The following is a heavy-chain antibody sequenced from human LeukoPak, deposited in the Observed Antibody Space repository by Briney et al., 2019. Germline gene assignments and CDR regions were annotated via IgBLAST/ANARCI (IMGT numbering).Heavy chain of an antibody. CDR2: ISSDGSSE. Sequence: GGSLRLSCAASGFTFSSYAMHWVRQAPVKGLEWVAIISSDGSSEYYVDSVKGRFTISRDNSKNTLHLQMNSLRVEDTGVYYCARESGGMYYFDYWGQGTLVTVSS. V-gene: IGHV3-30-3*01. J-gene: IGHJ4*02. CDR1: GFTFSSYA. CDR3: ARESGGMYYFDY.